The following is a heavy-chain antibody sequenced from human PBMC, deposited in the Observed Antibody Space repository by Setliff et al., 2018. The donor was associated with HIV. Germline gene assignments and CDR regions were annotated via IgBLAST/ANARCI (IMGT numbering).Heavy chain of an antibody. D-gene: IGHD3-10*01. CDR2: IYPNGSP. Sequence: PSETLSLTCTVSGGSINNYYWSWIRQPPGKGLEWIGYIYPNGSPDYPSGNIVYNPSFRSRVTLSLDTSTNQFSLKLTSVTAADAAVYYCTGDYNSGSYRFDYWGQGTPVTVSS. CDR3: TGDYNSGSYRFDY. CDR1: GGSINNYY. V-gene: IGHV4-4*08. J-gene: IGHJ4*02.